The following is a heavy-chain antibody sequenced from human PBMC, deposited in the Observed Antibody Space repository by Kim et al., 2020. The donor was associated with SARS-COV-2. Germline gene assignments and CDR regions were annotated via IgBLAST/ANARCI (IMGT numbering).Heavy chain of an antibody. Sequence: SETLSLTCTVSGGSISSYYWSWIRQPPGKGLEWIGYIYYSGSTNYNPSLKSRVTISVDTSKNQFSLKLSSVTAADTAVYYCARETTDLRGAFDIWGQGTIVTVSS. CDR3: ARETTDLRGAFDI. CDR1: GGSISSYY. CDR2: IYYSGST. J-gene: IGHJ3*02. D-gene: IGHD3-16*01. V-gene: IGHV4-59*01.